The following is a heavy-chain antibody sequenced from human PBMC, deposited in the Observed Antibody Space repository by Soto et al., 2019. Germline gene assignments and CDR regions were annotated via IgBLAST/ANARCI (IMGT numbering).Heavy chain of an antibody. D-gene: IGHD3-3*01. CDR2: IKSKTDGGTT. V-gene: IGHV3-15*01. Sequence: GGSLRLYCAASGFTFSNAWMSWVRQAPGKGLEWVGRIKSKTDGGTTDYAAPVKGRFTISRDDSKNTLYLQMNSLKTEDTAVYYCTTDVRYDFWSGYSIRSFDYWGQGTLVTVSS. CDR3: TTDVRYDFWSGYSIRSFDY. J-gene: IGHJ4*02. CDR1: GFTFSNAW.